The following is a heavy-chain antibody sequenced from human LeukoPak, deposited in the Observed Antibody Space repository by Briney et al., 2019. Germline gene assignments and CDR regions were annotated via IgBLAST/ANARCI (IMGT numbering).Heavy chain of an antibody. D-gene: IGHD6-13*01. CDR2: ISWNSGSI. CDR1: GFTFDDYA. J-gene: IGHJ3*01. Sequence: GGSLRLSCAASGFTFDDYAMHWARQAPGKGLEWASGISWNSGSIGHADSVKGRFTISRDNAKNSLYLQMNSLRAEDTALYYCARGEAAAGTSWGQGTMVTVSS. V-gene: IGHV3-9*01. CDR3: ARGEAAAGTS.